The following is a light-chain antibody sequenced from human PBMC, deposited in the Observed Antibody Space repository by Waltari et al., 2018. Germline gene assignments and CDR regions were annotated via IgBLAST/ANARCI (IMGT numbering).Light chain of an antibody. Sequence: IQITKSPTLLSASVGDRVPVTCRASQGINNHLSWFQQKSGKAPKSLIWGASNLQSGVPSKFSGSGSGTDFTLTISSLQPEDFATYYCLQYNSYPRTFGQGTKVEIK. CDR2: GAS. CDR3: LQYNSYPRT. CDR1: QGINNH. V-gene: IGKV1-16*02. J-gene: IGKJ1*01.